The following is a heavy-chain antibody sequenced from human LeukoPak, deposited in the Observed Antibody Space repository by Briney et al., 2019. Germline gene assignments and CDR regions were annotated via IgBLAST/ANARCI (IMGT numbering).Heavy chain of an antibody. Sequence: PSETLSLTCTVSGGSISSYYWGWIRQPPGKGLEWIGSISSGGSTHYIPSLKSRVTISVDTSKNQFSLKLSSVTAADTAVYYCARRSYDGSGYYYVDYWGQGTLVTVSS. D-gene: IGHD3-22*01. CDR1: GGSISSYY. CDR3: ARRSYDGSGYYYVDY. CDR2: ISSGGST. V-gene: IGHV4-39*01. J-gene: IGHJ4*02.